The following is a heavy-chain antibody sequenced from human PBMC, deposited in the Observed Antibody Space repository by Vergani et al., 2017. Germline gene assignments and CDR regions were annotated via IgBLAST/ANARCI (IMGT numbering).Heavy chain of an antibody. CDR2: IKQDGSEK. V-gene: IGHV3-7*01. D-gene: IGHD3-3*01. J-gene: IGHJ4*02. CDR1: GFTFSSYW. Sequence: EVQLVESGGGLVQPGGSLRLSCAASGFTFSSYWMSWVRQAPGKGLEWVANIKQDGSEKYYVDSVKGRFTISRDNAKNSLYLQMNSLRAEDTAVYYCASVYDFWSGYYDYWGQGTLVTVSS. CDR3: ASVYDFWSGYYDY.